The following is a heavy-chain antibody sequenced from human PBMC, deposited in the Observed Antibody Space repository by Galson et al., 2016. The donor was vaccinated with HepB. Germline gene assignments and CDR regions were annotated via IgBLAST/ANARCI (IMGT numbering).Heavy chain of an antibody. CDR3: ARGGVLTIPFDY. D-gene: IGHD3-3*01. CDR1: GFMFSSYS. V-gene: IGHV3-21*01. CDR2: ISSSSSHI. J-gene: IGHJ4*02. Sequence: SLRLSCAASGFMFSSYSMNWVRQAPGKGLEWVSSISSSSSHIYYADSVKGRFTISRDNAKNSLYLQMNSLRAEDTAVYYCARGGVLTIPFDYWGQGTLVTVSS.